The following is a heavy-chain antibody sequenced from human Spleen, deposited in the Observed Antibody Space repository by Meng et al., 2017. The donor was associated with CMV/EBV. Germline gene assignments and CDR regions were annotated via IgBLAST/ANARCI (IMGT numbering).Heavy chain of an antibody. CDR1: GFSFNTYA. J-gene: IGHJ4*02. CDR2: IRHDGTNK. D-gene: IGHD3-3*01. CDR3: ARVLQWLLPDY. Sequence: GGSLRLSCAASGFSFNTYAMHWVRHIPGKGLEWVAFIRHDGTNKYYLDSVEGRFTVSRDNSKNTVYLQMNSLRPDDTGLYYCARVLQWLLPDYWGQGTLVTVSS. V-gene: IGHV3-30*02.